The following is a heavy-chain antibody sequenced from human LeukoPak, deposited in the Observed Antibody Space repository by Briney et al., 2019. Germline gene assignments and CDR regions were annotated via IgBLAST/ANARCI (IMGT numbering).Heavy chain of an antibody. CDR3: AAVPDAEYFQH. CDR1: GGSISSSSYY. Sequence: PSETLSLTCTVSGGSISSSSYYWGWIRQPPGKGLEWIGSIYYSGSTYYNPSLKSRVTISVDTSKNQFSLKLSSVTAADTAVYYCAAVPDAEYFQHWGQGTLVTVSS. J-gene: IGHJ1*01. CDR2: IYYSGST. V-gene: IGHV4-39*01. D-gene: IGHD2-2*01.